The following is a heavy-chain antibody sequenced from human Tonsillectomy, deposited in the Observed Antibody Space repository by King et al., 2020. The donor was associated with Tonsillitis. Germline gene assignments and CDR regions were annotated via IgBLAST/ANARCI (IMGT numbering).Heavy chain of an antibody. J-gene: IGHJ4*02. CDR2: ISSSSNYI. D-gene: IGHD3-22*01. Sequence: VQLVESGGGLVKPGGSLRLSCAASGFTFSTYSMNWVRQAPGKGLEWVSSISSSSNYIYYADSVKDRLTISRDNAKNSLYLQMNSLRAEDTAVYYCARGGSIFPYYYVSSGLKHFDYWGQGTLVTVSS. CDR1: GFTFSTYS. V-gene: IGHV3-21*01. CDR3: ARGGSIFPYYYVSSGLKHFDY.